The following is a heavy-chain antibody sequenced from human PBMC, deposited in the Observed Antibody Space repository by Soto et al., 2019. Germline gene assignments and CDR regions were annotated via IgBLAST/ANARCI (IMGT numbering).Heavy chain of an antibody. CDR3: ATGPRRLSD. CDR2: ISGSSSDT. D-gene: IGHD3-3*01. J-gene: IGHJ1*01. Sequence: QVQLVESGGGLVKPGGSLRPSCAASGFTFSDYYMSWIRQAPGKGLESLAYISGSSSDTNYADSVRGRFTISRDNAKNSLYLQMNSLRAEDTAMYYCATGPRRLSDWGQGPWSLSPQ. CDR1: GFTFSDYY. V-gene: IGHV3-11*05.